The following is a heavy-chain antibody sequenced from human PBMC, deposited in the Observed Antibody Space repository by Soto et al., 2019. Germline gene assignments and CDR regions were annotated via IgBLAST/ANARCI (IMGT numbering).Heavy chain of an antibody. CDR1: GLSVGNNY. V-gene: IGHV3-66*01. J-gene: IGHJ4*02. D-gene: IGHD3-10*01. CDR3: ARGYWVQGYGAGTYFDY. CDR2: IYSGSTT. Sequence: EVQLVESGGGVVQPGGSLRLSCAASGLSVGNNYMSWVRQAPGKGLEWVSVIYSGSTTHYADSVKGRFSISRDSSRNTVYLQMNSLRVEDTAVYQCARGYWVQGYGAGTYFDYWGQGTLVTVSS.